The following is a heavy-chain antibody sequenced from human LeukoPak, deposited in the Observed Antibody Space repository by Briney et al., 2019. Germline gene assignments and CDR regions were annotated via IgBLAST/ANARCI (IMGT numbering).Heavy chain of an antibody. CDR1: GYTFNSYG. V-gene: IGHV1-18*01. D-gene: IGHD6-19*01. J-gene: IGHJ4*02. CDR2: ISGYNGNT. Sequence: ASVKVSCKASGYTFNSYGISWVRQAPGQGLEWMGWISGYNGNTNYAQKLQGRVTVTTDTSTTTAYMELRSLRSDDTAVYYCARDTREYSSGWYYIDYWGQGTLVTVSS. CDR3: ARDTREYSSGWYYIDY.